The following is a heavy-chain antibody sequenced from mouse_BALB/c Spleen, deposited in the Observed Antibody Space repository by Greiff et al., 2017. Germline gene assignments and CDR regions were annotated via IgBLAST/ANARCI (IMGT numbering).Heavy chain of an antibody. CDR1: GFSLTSYG. Sequence: VKLVESGPGLVAPSQSLSITCTVSGFSLTSYGVHWVRQPPGKGLEWLGVIWAGGSTNYNSALMSRLSISKDNSKSQVFLKMNSLQTDDTAMYYCARGEYRYDEVFAYWGQGTLVTVSA. CDR2: IWAGGST. D-gene: IGHD2-14*01. CDR3: ARGEYRYDEVFAY. V-gene: IGHV2-9*02. J-gene: IGHJ3*01.